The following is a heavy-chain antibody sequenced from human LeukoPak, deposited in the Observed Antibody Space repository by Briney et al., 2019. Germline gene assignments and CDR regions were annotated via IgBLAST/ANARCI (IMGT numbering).Heavy chain of an antibody. V-gene: IGHV1-46*01. J-gene: IGHJ4*02. Sequence: GASVKVSCKASGYTFTSCHMHWVRQAPGQGLEWMGIINPSGGSTSYAQKFQGRVTMTRDMSTSTVYMELSSLRSEDTAVYYCARDRGEWLRGYYYDSSGYYTGDYFDYWGQGTLVTVSS. CDR3: ARDRGEWLRGYYYDSSGYYTGDYFDY. CDR2: INPSGGST. CDR1: GYTFTSCH. D-gene: IGHD3-22*01.